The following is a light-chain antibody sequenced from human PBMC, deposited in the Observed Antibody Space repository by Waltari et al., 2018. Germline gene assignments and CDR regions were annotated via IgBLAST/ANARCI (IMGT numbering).Light chain of an antibody. Sequence: DIVMPQSPDSLAVSLGERATINCTSSQSVLYSSNNKNYLAWYQQKPGQPPKVLIYWASFRESGVPDRFSGSGSETDFTLTISSLQAEDVAVYYCQQYYSTPPYTFGQGTKLEIK. J-gene: IGKJ2*01. CDR2: WAS. CDR3: QQYYSTPPYT. CDR1: QSVLYSSNNKNY. V-gene: IGKV4-1*01.